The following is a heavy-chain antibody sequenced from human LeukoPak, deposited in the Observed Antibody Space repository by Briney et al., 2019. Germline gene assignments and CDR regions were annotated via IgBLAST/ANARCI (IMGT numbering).Heavy chain of an antibody. V-gene: IGHV1-18*01. CDR1: GYTFTSYG. CDR2: ISAYNGNT. D-gene: IGHD6-19*01. Sequence: ASVTVSCKASGYTFTSYGISWVRQAPGQGLEWMGWISAYNGNTNYAQKLQGRVTMTTDTSTSTAYMELRSLRSDDTAVYYCARDRAVAGTLYYYYYGMDVWGQGTTVTVSS. J-gene: IGHJ6*02. CDR3: ARDRAVAGTLYYYYYGMDV.